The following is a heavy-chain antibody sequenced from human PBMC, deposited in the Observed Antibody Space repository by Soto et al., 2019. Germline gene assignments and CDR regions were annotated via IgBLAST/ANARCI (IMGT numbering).Heavy chain of an antibody. V-gene: IGHV3-74*01. Sequence: EVQLVESGGGLVQPGGSLRLSCAASGFTFSNYWMHWVRQAPGKGLVWVTRINTDGSSTSYAVSVKGRFTISRHNAKSTMYLQTTSLSAEDTAVFHSARDVGWFDYWGQGTLVTVSS. CDR1: GFTFSNYW. D-gene: IGHD6-19*01. J-gene: IGHJ4*02. CDR2: INTDGSST. CDR3: ARDVGWFDY.